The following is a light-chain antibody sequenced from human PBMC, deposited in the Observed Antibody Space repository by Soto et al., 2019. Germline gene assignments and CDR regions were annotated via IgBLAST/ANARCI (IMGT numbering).Light chain of an antibody. Sequence: ETVLTQSPGTLSLSPGERATLSCRAGERLSSVYLAWYQQRPGQPPRLLIYGASNRATGIPDRFSGSGSGTDFTLTISRLEPQDFALYYGQHYVERSPITFGQGTRLEIK. J-gene: IGKJ5*01. CDR1: ERLSSVY. V-gene: IGKV3-20*01. CDR2: GAS. CDR3: QHYVERSPIT.